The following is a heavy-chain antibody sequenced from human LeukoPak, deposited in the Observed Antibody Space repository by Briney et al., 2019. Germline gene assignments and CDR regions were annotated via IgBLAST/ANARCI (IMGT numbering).Heavy chain of an antibody. V-gene: IGHV3-48*03. Sequence: GGSLRLSCAASGFTFSSYEMNWVRQAPGKGLEWVSYISSSGSTIYYADSVKGRFTISRDNAKNSLYLQMNSLRAEDTAVYYCASNSSSWDRFDYWGQGTLVTVSS. J-gene: IGHJ4*02. CDR1: GFTFSSYE. CDR2: ISSSGSTI. CDR3: ASNSSSWDRFDY. D-gene: IGHD6-13*01.